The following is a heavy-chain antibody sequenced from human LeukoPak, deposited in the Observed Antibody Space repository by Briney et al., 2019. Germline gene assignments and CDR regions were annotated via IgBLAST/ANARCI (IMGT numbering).Heavy chain of an antibody. D-gene: IGHD3-9*01. CDR1: GSTFTSSA. CDR3: ARGGMVLRYFDWGSVSPY. J-gene: IGHJ4*02. Sequence: ASVKVSCKASGSTFTSSAMQWVRQARGQRLEWIGWIVVGSGNTNYAQKFQERVTITRDMSTSTAYMELSSLRSEDTAVYYCARGGMVLRYFDWGSVSPYWGQGTLVTVSS. CDR2: IVVGSGNT. V-gene: IGHV1-58*02.